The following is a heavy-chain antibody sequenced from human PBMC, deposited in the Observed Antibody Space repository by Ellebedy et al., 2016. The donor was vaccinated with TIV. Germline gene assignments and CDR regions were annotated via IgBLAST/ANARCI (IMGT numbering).Heavy chain of an antibody. CDR1: GDSVTSTNYY. J-gene: IGHJ4*02. V-gene: IGHV4-61*01. D-gene: IGHD1-26*01. CDR3: ARGRGGSYSIPFDY. CDR2: IYYNRGT. Sequence: SETLSLXXTVSGDSVTSTNYYWSRIRRPPGKGLEWIGYIYYNRGTKYNPSLKSRVTISLDTSKNQFSLKLSSVTAADTAVYYCARGRGGSYSIPFDYWGQGTLVTVSS.